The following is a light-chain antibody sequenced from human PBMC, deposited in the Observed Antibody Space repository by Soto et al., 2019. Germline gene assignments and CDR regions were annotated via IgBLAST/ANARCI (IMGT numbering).Light chain of an antibody. CDR1: QSLLHRNGYNY. Sequence: DIVLTQSPLSLPVTPGEPASISCRSSQSLLHRNGYNYLDWYLQKPGQSPQLLIYLGSNRASGVTDRFSGSGSGTDFTLKISRVEAEDVGIYYCMQALQTTPSFGGGTKVELK. J-gene: IGKJ4*01. CDR2: LGS. V-gene: IGKV2-28*01. CDR3: MQALQTTPS.